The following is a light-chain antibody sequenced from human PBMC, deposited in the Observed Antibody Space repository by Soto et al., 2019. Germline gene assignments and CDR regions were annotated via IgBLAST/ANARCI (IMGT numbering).Light chain of an antibody. CDR3: QQHNSYPYN. V-gene: IGKV1-5*01. CDR2: NDS. CDR1: QSISSW. Sequence: DIQITQSPSTLSASVGDRVTITCRASQSISSWLAWYQQKPGKAPKLLIYNDSSLESGVLSTLSGSGYGTALTLTISSLQPDDFATYYCQQHNSYPYNFGKGTKVDIK. J-gene: IGKJ2*01.